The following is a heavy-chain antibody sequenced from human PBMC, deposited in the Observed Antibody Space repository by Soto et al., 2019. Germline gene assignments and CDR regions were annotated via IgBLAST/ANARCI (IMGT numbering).Heavy chain of an antibody. CDR1: VGSIISSSYY. V-gene: IGHV4-61*02. CDR3: ARETTDWMRFDY. CDR2: IYAGGTT. D-gene: IGHD3-9*01. Sequence: SETLSLSCTLFVGSIISSSYYWSWILQPAWKGLEWLGRIYAGGTTNYNPSLNILVTMSVDTSKNQFSLNLSSVTAADTAVYYCARETTDWMRFDYWGQGIMVTVSS. J-gene: IGHJ4*02.